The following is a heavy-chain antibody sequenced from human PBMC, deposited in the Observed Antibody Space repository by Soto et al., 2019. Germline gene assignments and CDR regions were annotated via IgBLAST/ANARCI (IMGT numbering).Heavy chain of an antibody. J-gene: IGHJ6*02. D-gene: IGHD3-16*01. Sequence: QVQLVQSGDEVKKPGASVKVSCKASGYIFVNYGIAWVRQAPRQGLEWMGWISPYTGNTHSASKVQGRLTMTTDTSTSTADMDLGSLTSDDTAVYYCVMVDNYVTPTPQDVWGQGTTVTLSS. V-gene: IGHV1-18*01. CDR3: VMVDNYVTPTPQDV. CDR2: ISPYTGNT. CDR1: GYIFVNYG.